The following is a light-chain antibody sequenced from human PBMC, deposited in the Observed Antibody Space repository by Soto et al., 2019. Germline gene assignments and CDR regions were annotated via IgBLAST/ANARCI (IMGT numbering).Light chain of an antibody. V-gene: IGKV1-5*03. CDR3: QQYNSYWT. Sequence: DIQMTQSPSTLSASGGDRVTITCRASQSFSGALAWYQQKPGKAPKLLIYEASNLKSGVPSRFSSSGSGTEYPLSVSSLQPDGSASYYCQQYNSYWTFGQGTRVEIK. J-gene: IGKJ1*01. CDR2: EAS. CDR1: QSFSGA.